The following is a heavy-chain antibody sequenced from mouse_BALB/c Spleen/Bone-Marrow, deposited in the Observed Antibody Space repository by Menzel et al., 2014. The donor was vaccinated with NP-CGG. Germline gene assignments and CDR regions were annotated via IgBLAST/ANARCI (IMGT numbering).Heavy chain of an antibody. Sequence: ESGAELVKPGASVKLSCTASGFNIKDTYMHRVKQRPEQGLEWIGRIDPANGNTKYDPKFQGKATITADTSSNTAYLQLSSLTSEDTAVYYCARDDSWGFAYWGQGTLVTVSA. D-gene: IGHD2-4*01. V-gene: IGHV14-3*02. CDR1: GFNIKDTY. CDR3: ARDDSWGFAY. CDR2: IDPANGNT. J-gene: IGHJ3*01.